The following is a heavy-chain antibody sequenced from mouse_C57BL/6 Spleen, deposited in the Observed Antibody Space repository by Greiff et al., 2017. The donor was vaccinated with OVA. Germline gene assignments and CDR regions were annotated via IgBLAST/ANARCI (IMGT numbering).Heavy chain of an antibody. CDR3: ARGSNYGGYFDY. Sequence: VKLQESGAELVKPGASVKMSCKASGYTFTTYPIEWMKQNHGKSLEWIGNFHPYNDDTKYNEKFKGKATLTVEKSSSTVYLELSRLTSDDSAVYYCARGSNYGGYFDYWGQGTTLTVSS. J-gene: IGHJ2*01. V-gene: IGHV1-47*01. CDR1: GYTFTTYP. D-gene: IGHD2-5*01. CDR2: FHPYNDDT.